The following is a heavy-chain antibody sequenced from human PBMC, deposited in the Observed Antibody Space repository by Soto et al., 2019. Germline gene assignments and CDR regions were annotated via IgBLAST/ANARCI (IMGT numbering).Heavy chain of an antibody. D-gene: IGHD4-17*01. CDR3: ARDPPTYGDFLFDY. V-gene: IGHV3-33*01. J-gene: IGHJ4*02. CDR1: GFTFSSDC. CDR2: IYYDGSNK. Sequence: QVQLVESGGGVVQPGRSLRLSCAASGFTFSSDCMHWVRQAPGKGLEWVAMIYYDGSNKYYADSVKGRFTISRDTSKNTRLLQMDSLTAEDTAVYYCARDPPTYGDFLFDYWGQGTLVTVSS.